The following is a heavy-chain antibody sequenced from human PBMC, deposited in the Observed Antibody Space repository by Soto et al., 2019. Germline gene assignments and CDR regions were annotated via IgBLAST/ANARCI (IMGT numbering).Heavy chain of an antibody. CDR3: ARDYYGSGSQYNPLDY. Sequence: QVQLVESGGGVVQPGRSLRLSCAASGFTFITYGMHWVRQAPGKGLEWVAVIWYDGSKKYYADSVKGRFTISRDNSKNTRYLQMNSLRVEDTAVYYCARDYYGSGSQYNPLDYWGQGTLVTVSS. J-gene: IGHJ4*02. CDR1: GFTFITYG. V-gene: IGHV3-33*01. CDR2: IWYDGSKK. D-gene: IGHD3-10*01.